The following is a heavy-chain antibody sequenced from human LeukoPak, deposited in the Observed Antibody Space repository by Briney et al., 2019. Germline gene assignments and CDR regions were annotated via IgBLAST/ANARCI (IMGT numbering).Heavy chain of an antibody. D-gene: IGHD3-22*01. CDR1: GFTFSYYS. CDR2: ISSSGSTT. J-gene: IGHJ4*02. V-gene: IGHV3-48*04. Sequence: GGSLRLSCAASGFTFSYYSMNWVRQTPGKGLEWVSYISSSGSTTYYADSVKGRFTISRDNAKNSLYLQMSSLRAEDTAVYYCARDLTGLGGYYFDYWGQGTLVTVSS. CDR3: ARDLTGLGGYYFDY.